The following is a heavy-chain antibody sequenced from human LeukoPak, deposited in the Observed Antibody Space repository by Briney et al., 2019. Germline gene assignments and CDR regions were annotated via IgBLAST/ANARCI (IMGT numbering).Heavy chain of an antibody. CDR3: ARLSRVAVAGSYCYHSMDV. CDR1: GASIDGHY. V-gene: IGHV4-59*11. Sequence: SETLSLTCTVSGASIDGHYWSWIRLPPGKGLEWIGFVYYSGSISYNPSLKSRVTISADTSNNQFSLKLDSVTAADTAVYYCARLSRVAVAGSYCYHSMDVWGRGTTVTVSS. J-gene: IGHJ6*02. D-gene: IGHD6-19*01. CDR2: VYYSGSI.